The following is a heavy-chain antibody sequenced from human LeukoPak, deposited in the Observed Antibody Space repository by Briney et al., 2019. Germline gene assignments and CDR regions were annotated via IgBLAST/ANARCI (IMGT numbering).Heavy chain of an antibody. CDR3: ARGGDGYNPIDY. CDR2: IYYTGST. CDR1: GGVIRTYY. Sequence: SETLSLTCTVSGGVIRTYYWSWIRQPPGKGLEYIGYIYYTGSTTYNPSLESRVTMSVDTSKNQFSLKLSSVTAADTAVYYCARGGDGYNPIDYWGQGTLVTVSS. D-gene: IGHD5-24*01. J-gene: IGHJ4*02. V-gene: IGHV4-59*01.